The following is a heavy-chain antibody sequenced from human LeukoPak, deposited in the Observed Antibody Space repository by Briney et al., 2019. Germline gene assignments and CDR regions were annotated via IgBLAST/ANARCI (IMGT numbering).Heavy chain of an antibody. Sequence: ASVKVSCKASGYTFTSYYMHWVRQAPGQGLEWMGIINPSGGSTSYAQKFQGRVTMTRDMSTSTVYMELSSLRSEDTAVYYCVKFYSGSYPQLEYWGQGTLVTVSS. CDR1: GYTFTSYY. CDR2: INPSGGST. V-gene: IGHV1-46*01. D-gene: IGHD3-10*01. CDR3: VKFYSGSYPQLEY. J-gene: IGHJ4*02.